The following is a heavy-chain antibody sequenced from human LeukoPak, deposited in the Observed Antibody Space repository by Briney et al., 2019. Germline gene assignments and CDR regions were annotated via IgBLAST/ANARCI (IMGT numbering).Heavy chain of an antibody. Sequence: SETLSLTCTVAGGSISSYYWSWIRQPPGKGLEWIGNIYSSGSTNYNPSLKSRVTISVDTSKNQFSLKLSSVTAADTAVYYCTRGSIAYYYMDVWGKGTTVTISS. J-gene: IGHJ6*03. V-gene: IGHV4-59*01. CDR3: TRGSIAYYYMDV. CDR2: IYSSGST. CDR1: GGSISSYY. D-gene: IGHD3-22*01.